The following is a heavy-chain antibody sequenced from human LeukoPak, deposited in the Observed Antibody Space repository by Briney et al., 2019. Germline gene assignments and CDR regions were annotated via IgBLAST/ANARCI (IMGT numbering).Heavy chain of an antibody. CDR3: ARGPASGWYDVFDY. J-gene: IGHJ4*02. CDR1: GFTFSSYS. V-gene: IGHV3-21*01. Sequence: PGGSLRLSCAASGFTFSSYSMNWVRQAPGKGLEWVSSISGSNSYIYYADSMKGRFTISRDNAKNSLYLQMNSLRAEDTAVYYCARGPASGWYDVFDYWGQGTLVTVSS. CDR2: ISGSNSYI. D-gene: IGHD6-19*01.